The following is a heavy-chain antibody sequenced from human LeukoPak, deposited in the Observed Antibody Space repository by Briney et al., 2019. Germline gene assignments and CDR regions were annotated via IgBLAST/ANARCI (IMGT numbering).Heavy chain of an antibody. Sequence: GGSLRLSCAASGFTFSSYAMHWVRQAPGKGLEWVAVISYDGSNKYYADSVKGRFTISRDNSKNTLYLQMNSLRAEDTAVYYCASAYCGGDCHDAFDIWGQGTMVTVSS. CDR3: ASAYCGGDCHDAFDI. CDR1: GFTFSSYA. CDR2: ISYDGSNK. V-gene: IGHV3-30*14. D-gene: IGHD2-21*01. J-gene: IGHJ3*02.